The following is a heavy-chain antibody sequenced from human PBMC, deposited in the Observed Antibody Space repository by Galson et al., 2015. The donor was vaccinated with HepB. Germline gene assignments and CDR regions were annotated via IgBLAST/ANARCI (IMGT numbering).Heavy chain of an antibody. CDR1: GYTFTSYA. CDR2: MNPNSGNT. CDR3: ARGGSTYYDSSGYYVWATLAEYFQH. J-gene: IGHJ1*01. V-gene: IGHV1-8*02. D-gene: IGHD3-22*01. Sequence: SVKVSCKASGYTFTSYAMHWVRQAPGQRLEWMGWMNPNSGNTGCAQKFQGRVTMTRNTSISTAYMELSSLRSEDTAVYYCARGGSTYYDSSGYYVWATLAEYFQHWGQGTLVPVSS.